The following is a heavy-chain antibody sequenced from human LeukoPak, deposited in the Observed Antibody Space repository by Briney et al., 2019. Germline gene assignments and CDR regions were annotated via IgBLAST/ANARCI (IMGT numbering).Heavy chain of an antibody. CDR3: AREPRGVINHYFDY. D-gene: IGHD3-10*01. Sequence: ASVKVSCKASGYTFTSYYMHWVRQAPGQGFEWMGIINPSGCSTSYAQKFQGRVTMTRDTSTNTVYMELRSLRSEDTAVYYCAREPRGVINHYFDYWGQGTLVTVSS. CDR2: INPSGCST. J-gene: IGHJ4*02. V-gene: IGHV1-46*01. CDR1: GYTFTSYY.